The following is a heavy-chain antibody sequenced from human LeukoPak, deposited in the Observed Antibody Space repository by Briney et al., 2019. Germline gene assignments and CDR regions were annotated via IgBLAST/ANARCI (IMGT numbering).Heavy chain of an antibody. J-gene: IGHJ3*02. CDR3: ARVLYNRGAFDI. Sequence: GGSLRLSCAASGFTFSSFSMNWVRQAPGKGLEWVSSISSRSSYIFYADSVKGRFTISRDNAKNSLYLQMNSLRVEDTAVYYCARVLYNRGAFDIWGQGTMVTVSS. D-gene: IGHD1-14*01. V-gene: IGHV3-21*01. CDR2: ISSRSSYI. CDR1: GFTFSSFS.